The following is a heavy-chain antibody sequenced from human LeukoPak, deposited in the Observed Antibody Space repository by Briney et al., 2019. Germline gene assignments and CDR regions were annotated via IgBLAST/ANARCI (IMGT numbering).Heavy chain of an antibody. Sequence: PSETLSLTSTVSGGSISSYYWSWIRQPPGKGLEWIGYIYYSGSTNYNPSLKSRVTISVDTSKNQFSLKLSSATAADTAVYYCARWYGGDAFDIWGQGTMVTVSS. CDR1: GGSISSYY. V-gene: IGHV4-59*08. CDR2: IYYSGST. D-gene: IGHD6-13*01. J-gene: IGHJ3*02. CDR3: ARWYGGDAFDI.